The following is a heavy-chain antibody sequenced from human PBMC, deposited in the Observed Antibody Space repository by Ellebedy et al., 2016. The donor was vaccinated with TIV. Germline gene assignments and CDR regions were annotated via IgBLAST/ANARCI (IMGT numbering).Heavy chain of an antibody. CDR2: LYNSVIT. V-gene: IGHV4-59*08. J-gene: IGHJ4*02. CDR1: GGSISSNY. CDR3: ARRYSGSSYHYFDY. D-gene: IGHD1-26*01. Sequence: MPSETLSLTCTVSGGSISSNYWDWIRQPPGKGLEWIGYLYNSVITNYNPSLKSRVTMSVDTSKRQLSLKLRSVTAADTAVYYCARRYSGSSYHYFDYWGQGTLVTVSS.